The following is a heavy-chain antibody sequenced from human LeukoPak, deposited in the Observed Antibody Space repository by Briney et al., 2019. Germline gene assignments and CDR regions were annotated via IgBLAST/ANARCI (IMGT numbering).Heavy chain of an antibody. CDR3: ARGGMVRGVRGTSWFDP. CDR2: INHSGST. CDR1: GGSFSGYY. V-gene: IGHV4-34*01. Sequence: SETLSLTCAVYGGSFSGYYWSWIRQPPGKGLEWIGEINHSGSTNYNPSLKSRVTISVDTSKNQFSLKLSSVTAADTAVYYCARGGMVRGVRGTSWFDPWGQGTLVTVSS. J-gene: IGHJ5*02. D-gene: IGHD3-10*01.